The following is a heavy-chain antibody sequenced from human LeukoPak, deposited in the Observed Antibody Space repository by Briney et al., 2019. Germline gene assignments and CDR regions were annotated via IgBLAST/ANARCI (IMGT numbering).Heavy chain of an antibody. V-gene: IGHV1-69*04. CDR2: IIPILGIA. J-gene: IGHJ4*02. D-gene: IGHD3-3*01. CDR1: GGTFSSYT. CDR3: AREEELGSGITIFGVVQGYFDY. Sequence: SVKVSCKASGGTFSSYTISWVRQAPGQGLEWMGRIIPILGIANYAQKFQGRVTITADKSTSTAYMELSSLRSEDTAVYYCAREEELGSGITIFGVVQGYFDYWGQGTLVTVSS.